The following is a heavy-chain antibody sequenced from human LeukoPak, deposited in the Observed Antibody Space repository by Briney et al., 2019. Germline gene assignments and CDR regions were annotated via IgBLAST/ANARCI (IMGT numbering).Heavy chain of an antibody. CDR1: GGSFSGYY. J-gene: IGHJ6*03. D-gene: IGHD6-13*01. CDR2: INHSGST. Sequence: PSETLSLTCAVYGGSFSGYYWSWIRQPPGKGLEWIGEINHSGSTNYNPSLKRRVAISVDTSENQFSLRLSSVTAADTAVYYCARFFSSSWQYYYYYMDVWGKGTTVTVSS. CDR3: ARFFSSSWQYYYYYMDV. V-gene: IGHV4-34*01.